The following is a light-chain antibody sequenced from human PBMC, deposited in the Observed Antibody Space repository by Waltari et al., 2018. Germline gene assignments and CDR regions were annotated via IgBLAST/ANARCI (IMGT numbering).Light chain of an antibody. CDR2: GAS. CDR1: QRIRNIY. J-gene: IGKJ2*01. Sequence: EIVLTHSPGTLSLSPGDRATLPCRANQRIRNIYLAWYQQKSGQAPGLLIHGASYRATGIPDRFSGSGSGTDFTLTIDRVEPEDVAVYYCQHCGGSPPYTFGQGTKLKI. V-gene: IGKV3-20*01. CDR3: QHCGGSPPYT.